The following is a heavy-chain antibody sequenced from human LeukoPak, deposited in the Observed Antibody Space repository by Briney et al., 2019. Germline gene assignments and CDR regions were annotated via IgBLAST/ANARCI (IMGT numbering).Heavy chain of an antibody. Sequence: PSETLSLTCTVSGGSISSSSYDWGWIRQPPGKGLEWIGSIYYSGSTYYNPSLKSRVTISVDTSKNQFSLKLSSVTAADTAVYYCARRGASMVRGAYWFDPWGQGTLVTVSS. J-gene: IGHJ5*02. CDR2: IYYSGST. CDR1: GGSISSSSYD. CDR3: ARRGASMVRGAYWFDP. V-gene: IGHV4-39*01. D-gene: IGHD3-10*01.